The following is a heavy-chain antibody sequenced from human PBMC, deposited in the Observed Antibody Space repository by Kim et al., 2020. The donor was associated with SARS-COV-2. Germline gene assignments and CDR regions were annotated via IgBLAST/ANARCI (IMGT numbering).Heavy chain of an antibody. CDR2: ISGSGGST. D-gene: IGHD2-2*01. J-gene: IGHJ6*02. Sequence: GGSLRLSCAASGFTFSSYAMSWVRQAPGKGLEWVSAISGSGGSTYYADSVKGRFTISRDNSKNTLYLQMNSLRAEDTAVYYCAKDGVPAARMYYYGMDVWGQGTTVTVSS. CDR1: GFTFSSYA. V-gene: IGHV3-23*01. CDR3: AKDGVPAARMYYYGMDV.